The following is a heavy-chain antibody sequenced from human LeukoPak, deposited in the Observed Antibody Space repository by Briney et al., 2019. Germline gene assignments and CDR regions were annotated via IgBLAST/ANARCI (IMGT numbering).Heavy chain of an antibody. CDR3: AIQWLAPTADY. CDR1: GFAFSTYS. J-gene: IGHJ4*02. CDR2: ISSSSSTI. Sequence: GGSLRLSCAASGFAFSTYSMTWVRQAPGKGLEWVSYISSSSSTIYYAESVKGRFTISRDNAKNSLYLQMNSLRAEDTAVYYCAIQWLAPTADYWGQGTLVTVSS. D-gene: IGHD6-19*01. V-gene: IGHV3-48*01.